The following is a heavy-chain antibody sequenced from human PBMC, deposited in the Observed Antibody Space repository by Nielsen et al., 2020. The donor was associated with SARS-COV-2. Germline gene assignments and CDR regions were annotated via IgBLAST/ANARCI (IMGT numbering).Heavy chain of an antibody. CDR2: IWYDGSNK. CDR3: ARDFVVVAAGGNDAFDI. Sequence: GESLKISCAASGFTFSSYGMHWVRQAPGKGLEWVAVIWYDGSNKYYADSVKGRFTISRDNSKNTLYLQMNSLRAEDTAVYYCARDFVVVAAGGNDAFDIWGQGTMVTVSS. J-gene: IGHJ3*02. V-gene: IGHV3-33*01. CDR1: GFTFSSYG. D-gene: IGHD2-15*01.